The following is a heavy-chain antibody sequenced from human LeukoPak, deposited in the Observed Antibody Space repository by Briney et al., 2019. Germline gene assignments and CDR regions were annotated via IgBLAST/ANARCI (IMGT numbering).Heavy chain of an antibody. D-gene: IGHD6-19*01. Sequence: GGSLRLSCAASGFTFSSYWMHWVRQAPGKGLEWVAVISYDGSNKYYADSVKGRFTISRDNSKNTLYLQMNSLRAEDTAVYYCAKSPRRYSSGWYYFDYWGQGTLVAVSS. CDR1: GFTFSSYW. CDR3: AKSPRRYSSGWYYFDY. J-gene: IGHJ4*02. V-gene: IGHV3-30*18. CDR2: ISYDGSNK.